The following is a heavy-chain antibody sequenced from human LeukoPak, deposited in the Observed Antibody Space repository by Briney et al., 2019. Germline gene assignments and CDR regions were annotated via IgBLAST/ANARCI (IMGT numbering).Heavy chain of an antibody. CDR1: GFTFSSYE. Sequence: GGSLRLSCAASGFTFSSYEMNWVRQAPGKALERVSYISSSGSTIYYADSVKGRFTISRDNAKNSLYLQMNSLRAEDTAVYYCARNPLGYCSGGSCYGDAFDIWGQGTMVTVSS. J-gene: IGHJ3*02. V-gene: IGHV3-48*03. CDR2: ISSSGSTI. D-gene: IGHD2-15*01. CDR3: ARNPLGYCSGGSCYGDAFDI.